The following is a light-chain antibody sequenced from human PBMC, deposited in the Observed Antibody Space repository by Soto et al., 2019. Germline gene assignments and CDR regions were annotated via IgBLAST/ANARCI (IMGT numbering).Light chain of an antibody. CDR2: GAS. Sequence: EIVLTQSPGTLSLSPGERATLSCRASQSVSSSYLAWYQQKPGQAPRLLIYGASSRDTGIPDRFSGSGSGNDFTLTISRLEPEDFAVYYCQQYGSSSWTFGQGTKVEIK. CDR3: QQYGSSSWT. CDR1: QSVSSSY. V-gene: IGKV3-20*01. J-gene: IGKJ1*01.